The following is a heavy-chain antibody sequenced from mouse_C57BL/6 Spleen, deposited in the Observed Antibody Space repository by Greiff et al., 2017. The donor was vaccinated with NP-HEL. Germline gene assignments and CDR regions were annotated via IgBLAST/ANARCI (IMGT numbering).Heavy chain of an antibody. CDR2: IYPRSGNT. V-gene: IGHV1-81*01. CDR3: ARVGFITTVVGGDY. D-gene: IGHD1-1*01. J-gene: IGHJ2*01. CDR1: GYTFTSYG. Sequence: QVQLQQSGAELARPGASVKLSCKASGYTFTSYGISWVKQRTGQGLEWIGEIYPRSGNTYYNEKFKGKATLTADKSSSTAYMELRSLTSEDSAVYFCARVGFITTVVGGDYWGQGTTLTVSS.